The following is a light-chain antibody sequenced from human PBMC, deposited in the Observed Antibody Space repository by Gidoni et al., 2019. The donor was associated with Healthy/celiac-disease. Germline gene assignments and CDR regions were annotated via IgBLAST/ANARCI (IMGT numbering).Light chain of an antibody. V-gene: IGKV3-20*01. CDR2: GAS. J-gene: IGKJ3*01. CDR1: QSVSSSY. Sequence: EIVLTQSPGTLSLSPGERATLSCRASQSVSSSYLAWYQQKPGQAPRLLIYGASSRATGIPDRFSGSGSGTDFTLTISRLEPEDFAVYYCQQYGSSLRTFGHGTKVDIK. CDR3: QQYGSSLRT.